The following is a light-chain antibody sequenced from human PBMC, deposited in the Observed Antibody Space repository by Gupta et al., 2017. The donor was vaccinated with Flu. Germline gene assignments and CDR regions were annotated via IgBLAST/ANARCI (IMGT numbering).Light chain of an antibody. CDR3: QHSSYLPHT. J-gene: IGKJ5*01. V-gene: IGKV6-21*02. CDR1: QNIGSG. CDR2: YAS. Sequence: RDFQSVDPKEKVTIAVLASQNIGSGLHWYQQKPEQSPKLLIKYASQYSSGVPSRFSGSGSGTDFTLTIESLEAEDAATYCCQHSSYLPHTFGQGTLLEIK.